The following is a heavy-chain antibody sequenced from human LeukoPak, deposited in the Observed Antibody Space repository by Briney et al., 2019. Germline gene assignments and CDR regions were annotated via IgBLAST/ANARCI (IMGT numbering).Heavy chain of an antibody. CDR1: GFTFSSYG. CDR3: ARISLWFGELFGVDV. CDR2: IRYDGSNK. D-gene: IGHD3-10*01. J-gene: IGHJ6*04. Sequence: PGGSLRLSCAASGFTFSSYGMHWVRQAPGKGLEWVAFIRYDGSNKYYADSVKGRFTISRDNSKNTLYLQMNSLRAEDTAVYYCARISLWFGELFGVDVWGKGTTVTVSS. V-gene: IGHV3-30*02.